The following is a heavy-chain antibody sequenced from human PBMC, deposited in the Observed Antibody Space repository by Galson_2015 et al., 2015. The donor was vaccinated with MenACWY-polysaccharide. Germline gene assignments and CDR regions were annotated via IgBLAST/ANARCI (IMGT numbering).Heavy chain of an antibody. CDR3: ARGGSWSEY. CDR2: IKGDGSEK. D-gene: IGHD6-13*01. V-gene: IGHV3-7*01. J-gene: IGHJ4*02. Sequence: SLRLSCAASGFSFSIYWMSWVRRAPGKGLEFVANIKGDGSEKYYVGSVKGRFTISRDNTKNSLYLQMNSLRVEDTAVYYCARGGSWSEYGGQGPLVTVSS. CDR1: GFSFSIYW.